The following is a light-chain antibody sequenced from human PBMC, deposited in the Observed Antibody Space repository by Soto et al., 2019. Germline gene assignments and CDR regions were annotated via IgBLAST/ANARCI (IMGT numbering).Light chain of an antibody. CDR3: QQRSDWPWT. J-gene: IGKJ1*01. CDR1: QSISSW. V-gene: IGKV1-5*03. Sequence: DIQMTQSPSTLSASVGDRVTITCRASQSISSWLAWYQQKPGKAPKLLIYKASSLESGVPSRFSGGGSGTDCTLTISSLEPEDFALYYCQQRSDWPWTFCQGTKVDIK. CDR2: KAS.